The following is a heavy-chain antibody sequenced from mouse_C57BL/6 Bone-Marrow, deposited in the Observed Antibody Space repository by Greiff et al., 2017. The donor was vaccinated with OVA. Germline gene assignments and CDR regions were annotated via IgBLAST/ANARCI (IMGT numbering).Heavy chain of an antibody. D-gene: IGHD6-5*01. Sequence: DVKLQESGPELVKPGDSVKISCKASGYSFTGYFMNWVMQSHGKSLEWIGRINPYNGDTFYNQKFKGKATLTVDKSSSTAHMELRSLTSEDSAVYYCAYSLSYYFDDWGQGTTLTVSS. V-gene: IGHV1-20*01. CDR2: INPYNGDT. J-gene: IGHJ2*01. CDR3: AYSLSYYFDD. CDR1: GYSFTGYF.